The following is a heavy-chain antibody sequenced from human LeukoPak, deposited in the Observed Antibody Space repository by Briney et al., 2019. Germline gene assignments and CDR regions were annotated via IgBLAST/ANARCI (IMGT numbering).Heavy chain of an antibody. D-gene: IGHD2-15*01. Sequence: GGSLRLSCAASGFTFSSYGMHWVRQAPGKGLEWVAVIWYDGSNKYYADSVKGRFTISRDNSKNTLYLQMNSLRDEDTAVYYCARDLFVVVVAAGGKVDYWGQGTLVTVSS. CDR1: GFTFSSYG. V-gene: IGHV3-33*01. CDR2: IWYDGSNK. J-gene: IGHJ4*02. CDR3: ARDLFVVVVAAGGKVDY.